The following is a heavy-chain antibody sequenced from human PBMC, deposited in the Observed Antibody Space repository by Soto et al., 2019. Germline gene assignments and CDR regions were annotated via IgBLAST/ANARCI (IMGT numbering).Heavy chain of an antibody. Sequence: GSLSLTCTVSGASISSYYWSWILQPPGQGLEGMGYIYYSGSTNYNPSLKSRVTISVDTSKNQFSLKLSSVTAADTAVYYCARDRGRRGYSGYDRNNYYYYGMDVWGQGTTVTVSS. V-gene: IGHV4-59*01. D-gene: IGHD5-12*01. CDR1: GASISSYY. CDR3: ARDRGRRGYSGYDRNNYYYYGMDV. J-gene: IGHJ6*02. CDR2: IYYSGST.